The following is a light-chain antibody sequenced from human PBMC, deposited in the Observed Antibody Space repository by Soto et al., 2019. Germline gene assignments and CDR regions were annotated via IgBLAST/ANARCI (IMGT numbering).Light chain of an antibody. CDR3: QQYESLPLT. Sequence: DVQMSQSPSPLSAPVGNRVTITGEASQDINKNLIWYQQKPGKAPKLLIYDASDLETGVPSRFSGSGSGTGFTFTISSLQPEDFATYYCQQYESLPLTSAQGARLEI. J-gene: IGKJ5*01. CDR1: QDINKN. V-gene: IGKV1-33*01. CDR2: DAS.